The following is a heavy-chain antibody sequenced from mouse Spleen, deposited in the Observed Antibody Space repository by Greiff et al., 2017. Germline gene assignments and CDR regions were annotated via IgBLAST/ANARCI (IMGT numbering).Heavy chain of an antibody. J-gene: IGHJ3*01. Sequence: VQLQQSGPGLVQPSQSLSITCTVSGFSLTSYGVHWVRQSPGKGLEWLGVIWSGGSTDYNAAFISRLSISKDNSKSQVFFKMNSLQADDTAIYYCARGLLLRAGFAYWGQGTLVTVSA. CDR2: IWSGGST. D-gene: IGHD1-1*01. CDR1: GFSLTSYG. CDR3: ARGLLLRAGFAY. V-gene: IGHV2-2*01.